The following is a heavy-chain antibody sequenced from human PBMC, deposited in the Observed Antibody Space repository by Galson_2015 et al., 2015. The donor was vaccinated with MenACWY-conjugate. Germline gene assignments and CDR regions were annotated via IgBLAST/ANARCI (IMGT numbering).Heavy chain of an antibody. CDR1: GFIFNTYW. V-gene: IGHV3-74*01. CDR2: INPAGSST. D-gene: IGHD1-26*01. Sequence: SLRISCAASGFIFNTYWMHWVRQAPGKRLVWVSRINPAGSSTTYEDSVKDPFNISRENAKNTLYLQMNSLRPEDTAVFYCAKTRGASFYFDSWGQGTLVTVSS. J-gene: IGHJ4*02. CDR3: AKTRGASFYFDS.